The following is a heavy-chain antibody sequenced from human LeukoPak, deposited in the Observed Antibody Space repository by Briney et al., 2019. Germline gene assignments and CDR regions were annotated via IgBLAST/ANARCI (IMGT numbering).Heavy chain of an antibody. J-gene: IGHJ4*02. V-gene: IGHV3-74*01. CDR2: INSDGIST. D-gene: IGHD4-17*01. Sequence: GGSLRLSCAASGFTFSSYWMHWVRQAPGKGLVWVSRINSDGISTSYADSVKGRFTTSRDNAKNTLYLQMNSLRADDTAVYYCAKGEATVIDYWGQGTLVTVSS. CDR3: AKGEATVIDY. CDR1: GFTFSSYW.